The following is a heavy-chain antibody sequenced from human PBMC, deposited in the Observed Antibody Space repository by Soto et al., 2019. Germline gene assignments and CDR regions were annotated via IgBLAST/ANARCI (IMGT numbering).Heavy chain of an antibody. J-gene: IGHJ5*02. D-gene: IGHD2-8*01. V-gene: IGHV3-53*02. CDR1: GFTVSSNY. Sequence: EVQVVETGGGSIQPGGSLRLSCAVSGFTVSSNYMSWVRQPPGKGPEWVSDIYSGGSTYYADSVKGRFTISRDNSKNTMYLKMNSPRAEDTAVYYCARERDGHNPNWFDLWGQGSLVTVSS. CDR2: IYSGGST. CDR3: ARERDGHNPNWFDL.